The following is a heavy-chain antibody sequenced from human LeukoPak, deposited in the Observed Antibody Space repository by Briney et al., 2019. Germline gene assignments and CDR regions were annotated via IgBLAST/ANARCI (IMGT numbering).Heavy chain of an antibody. D-gene: IGHD3-10*01. CDR1: GFIVSNNY. CDR3: ASGFGDLV. Sequence: GGSLRLSCAASGFIVSNNYMNWVRQAPGKGLEWVSGIYSGGNSNYADSVKGRFTTSRDNSKNTLYLQMNSLRAEDTAVYYCASGFGDLVWGQGALVSVSS. J-gene: IGHJ4*02. CDR2: IYSGGNS. V-gene: IGHV3-53*01.